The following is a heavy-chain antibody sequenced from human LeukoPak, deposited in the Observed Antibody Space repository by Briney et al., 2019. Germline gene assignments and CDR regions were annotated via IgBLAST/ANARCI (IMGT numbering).Heavy chain of an antibody. CDR3: ARAPPGDSSGYYYFDY. CDR2: IIPIFVTA. V-gene: IGHV1-69*13. CDR1: GGTFSSYA. J-gene: IGHJ4*02. D-gene: IGHD3-22*01. Sequence: ASVKVSCKASGGTFSSYAISWVRQAPGQGLEWMGGIIPIFVTANYAQKFQGRVTITADESTSTAYMELSSLRSEDTAVYYCARAPPGDSSGYYYFDYWGQGTLVTVSS.